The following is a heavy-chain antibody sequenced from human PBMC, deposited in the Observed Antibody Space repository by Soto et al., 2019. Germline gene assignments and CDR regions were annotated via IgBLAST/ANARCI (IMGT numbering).Heavy chain of an antibody. CDR2: MSWISISK. D-gene: IGHD3-10*01. J-gene: IGHJ5*02. CDR1: GFTSSSYA. CDR3: SKDAKAFGELLGSLDL. V-gene: IGHV3-23*01. Sequence: GGSMRLSCEVSGFTSSSYAMSWVRQAPGHGLEWVSGMSWISISKDYANSVQGRYTSARDNSNNTLYLEMNSLRVENTALYYCSKDAKAFGELLGSLDLWGQGTLVTVSS.